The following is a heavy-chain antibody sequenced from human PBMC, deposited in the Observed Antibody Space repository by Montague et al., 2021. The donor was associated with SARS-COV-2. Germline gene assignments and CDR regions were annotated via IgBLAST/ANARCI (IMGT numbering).Heavy chain of an antibody. CDR3: ARDGHWVIDVGY. CDR2: VSPDESEK. Sequence: SLRLSCAASGFTLSSFSMHWVRQTPDKGLEWLAVVSPDESEKYYADPARGRFTISRDNYKNTLYLEMNSLRRGDTALYYCARDGHWVIDVGYWGQGTLVTVSS. J-gene: IGHJ4*02. V-gene: IGHV3-30*04. CDR1: GFTLSSFS. D-gene: IGHD2-21*01.